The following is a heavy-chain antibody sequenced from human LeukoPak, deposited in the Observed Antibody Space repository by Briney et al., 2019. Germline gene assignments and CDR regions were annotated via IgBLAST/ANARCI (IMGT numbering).Heavy chain of an antibody. V-gene: IGHV3-30*18. CDR2: ISYDGSNK. Sequence: RTGGSLRLSCAASGFTFSSYGMHWVRQAPGKGLEWVAVISYDGSNKYYADSVKGRFTISRDNSKNTLYLQMNSLRAEDTAVYYCAKDLSLGGINDSSGYYYPGEFYYYGMDVWGQGTTVTVPS. J-gene: IGHJ6*02. CDR3: AKDLSLGGINDSSGYYYPGEFYYYGMDV. D-gene: IGHD3-22*01. CDR1: GFTFSSYG.